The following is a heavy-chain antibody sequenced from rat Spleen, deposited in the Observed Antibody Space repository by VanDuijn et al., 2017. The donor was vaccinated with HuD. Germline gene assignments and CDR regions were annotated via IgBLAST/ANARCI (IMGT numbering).Heavy chain of an antibody. V-gene: IGHV5-25*01. J-gene: IGHJ4*01. CDR2: ISFNGVST. Sequence: EVQLVESGGGLVQPGRSMKLSCAASGFTFSDYGMVWVLQAPTKGLEWVASISFNGVSTYYRDSVKGRFTISRDNAKSTLYLQMDSLRSEDTATYYCARTRWDVMDAWGQGASVTVSS. CDR1: GFTFSDYG. CDR3: ARTRWDVMDA.